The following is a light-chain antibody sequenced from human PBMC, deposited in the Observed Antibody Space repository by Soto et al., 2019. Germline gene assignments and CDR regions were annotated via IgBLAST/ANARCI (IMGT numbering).Light chain of an antibody. J-gene: IGKJ2*01. CDR3: MQGTHWPFT. Sequence: EVVMTQSPLSLPVTLGQPASISCKSTQGLVYSDGNIYLNWFHQRPGQSPRRLIHKISDRDSGVSDRFSGSGSGTDFTLEISRVEAEDVGIYYCMQGTHWPFTFGQGTKLEIK. V-gene: IGKV2-30*01. CDR1: QGLVYSDGNIY. CDR2: KIS.